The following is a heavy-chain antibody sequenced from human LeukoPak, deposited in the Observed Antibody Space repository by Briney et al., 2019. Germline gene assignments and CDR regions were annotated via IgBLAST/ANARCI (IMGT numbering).Heavy chain of an antibody. CDR1: GYTFTSYD. CDR2: MNPNSGNT. Sequence: GASVKVSCKASGYTFTSYDINWVRQATGQGLEWMGWMNPNSGNTGYAQKFQGRVTMTRNTSISTAYMELSSLRSEDTAVYYCAKDGFGIVGAMTFDYWGQGTLATVSS. D-gene: IGHD1-26*01. CDR3: AKDGFGIVGAMTFDY. V-gene: IGHV1-8*01. J-gene: IGHJ4*02.